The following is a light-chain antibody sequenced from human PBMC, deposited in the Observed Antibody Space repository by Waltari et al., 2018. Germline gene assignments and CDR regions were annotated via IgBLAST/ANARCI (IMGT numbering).Light chain of an antibody. CDR2: SSS. Sequence: QSVLTQPPSASGTPGQGVTISCSGGSSNIGSNSVNWYQQPPGTAPKLLIYSSSQRPSGVPDRFSGSKSGTSASLAISGLQSEDEADYYCAAWDDSLNVVVFGGGTKLSVL. J-gene: IGLJ2*01. CDR3: AAWDDSLNVVV. V-gene: IGLV1-44*01. CDR1: SSNIGSNS.